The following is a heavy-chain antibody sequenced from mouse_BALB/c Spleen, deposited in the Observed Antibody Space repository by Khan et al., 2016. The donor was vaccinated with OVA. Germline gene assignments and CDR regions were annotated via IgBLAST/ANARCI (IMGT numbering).Heavy chain of an antibody. CDR1: GYSITSGYG. V-gene: IGHV3-2*02. D-gene: IGHD1-2*01. J-gene: IGHJ2*01. CDR2: ISYSGST. Sequence: EVQLQESGPGLVKPSQSLSLTCTVPGYSITSGYGWNWIRQFPGHKLEWMGYISYSGSTNYNPSLKSRISITRDTSKNQFFLQLHSVTTEDTATDYCARTARLDYWGQGTTLTVS. CDR3: ARTARLDY.